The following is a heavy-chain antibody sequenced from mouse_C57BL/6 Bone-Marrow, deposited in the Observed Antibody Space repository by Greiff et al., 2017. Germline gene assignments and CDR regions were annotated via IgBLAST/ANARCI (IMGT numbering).Heavy chain of an antibody. V-gene: IGHV14-3*01. Sequence: EVQLQQSVAELVRPGASVKLSCKASGFNFKNYCMHWVKQRPVQGLEWIGNIDPANGDTHYAPKFKGKATITVDTSSNTAYMQLSSLTSADSALYYCDSHAWFAGWGQGTMVTVSA. CDR2: IDPANGDT. CDR1: GFNFKNYC. J-gene: IGHJ3*01. CDR3: DSHAWFAG.